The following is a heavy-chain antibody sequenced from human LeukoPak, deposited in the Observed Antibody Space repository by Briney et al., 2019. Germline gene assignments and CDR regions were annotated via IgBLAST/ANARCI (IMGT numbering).Heavy chain of an antibody. CDR1: GFTFSSYT. D-gene: IGHD4-17*01. CDR2: IDASSIYK. CDR3: VRGAYGDYEY. J-gene: IGHJ4*02. Sequence: KPGGSLRLSCAASGFTFSSYTMNWVRQAPGKGLEWVSSIDASSIYKYHADSVKGRLTISRDNAKNSLYLQMNSLRAEDTAVYYCVRGAYGDYEYWGQGTLVIVSS. V-gene: IGHV3-21*01.